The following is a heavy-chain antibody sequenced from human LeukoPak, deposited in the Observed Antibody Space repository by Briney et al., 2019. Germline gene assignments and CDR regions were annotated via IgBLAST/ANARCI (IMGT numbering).Heavy chain of an antibody. Sequence: SETLSLTCTVSGGSISSYYWSWIRQPAGKGLEWIGRIYTSGSTNYNPSLKSRVTISVDTSKNQFSLKLSSVTAADTAVYYCARDSKVANTAMVNNWFDPWGQGTLVTVSS. CDR2: IYTSGST. CDR1: GGSISSYY. CDR3: ARDSKVANTAMVNNWFDP. J-gene: IGHJ5*02. D-gene: IGHD5-18*01. V-gene: IGHV4-4*07.